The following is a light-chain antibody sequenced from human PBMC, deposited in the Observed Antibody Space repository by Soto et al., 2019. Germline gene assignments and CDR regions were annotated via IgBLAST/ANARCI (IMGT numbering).Light chain of an antibody. CDR3: QQYDTSPLT. Sequence: DTQMTQSPSTLSASVGDRVTITCRASQSINSWLAWYQQKPGKAPKLLLYKASSLESGVPSRFSGSGSGTEFTLTISSLQPDDFGTYYCQQYDTSPLTFGGGTKVDI. CDR1: QSINSW. V-gene: IGKV1-5*03. CDR2: KAS. J-gene: IGKJ4*01.